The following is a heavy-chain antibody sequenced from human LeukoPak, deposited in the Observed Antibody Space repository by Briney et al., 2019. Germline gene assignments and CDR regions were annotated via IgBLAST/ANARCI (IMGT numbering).Heavy chain of an antibody. CDR2: FSGSGGST. J-gene: IGHJ4*02. CDR1: GFTFSDYN. Sequence: GGSLRLSCAASGFTFSDYNMNWVRQAPGKGLEWVSSFSGSGGSTYYADSVKGRFTISRDNSKSTLYLQMNSLRAEDTAIYYCARSGYNRFDYWGQGTLVTVSS. CDR3: ARSGYNRFDY. V-gene: IGHV3-23*01. D-gene: IGHD5-24*01.